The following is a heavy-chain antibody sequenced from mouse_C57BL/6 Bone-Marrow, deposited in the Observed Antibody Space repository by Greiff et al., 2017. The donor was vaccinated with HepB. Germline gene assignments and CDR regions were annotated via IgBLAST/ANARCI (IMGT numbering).Heavy chain of an antibody. CDR3: ARETGPELLRPSYFDV. D-gene: IGHD1-2*01. CDR1: GISITTGNYR. CDR2: IYYSGTI. V-gene: IGHV3-5*01. Sequence: EVKLMESGPGLVKPSQTVFLTCTVTGISITTGNYRWSWIRQFPGNKLEWIGYIYYSGTITYNPSLTSRTTITRDTPKNQFFLEMNSLTAEDTATYYCARETGPELLRPSYFDVWGTGTTVTVSS. J-gene: IGHJ1*03.